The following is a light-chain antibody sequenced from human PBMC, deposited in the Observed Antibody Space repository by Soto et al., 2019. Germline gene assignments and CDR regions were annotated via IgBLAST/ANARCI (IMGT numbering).Light chain of an antibody. Sequence: QPVLTQPPSVSAAPGQKITISCSGSNSNVGNNFVSWYQHLPGTAPKLLIYDTNKRPSGIPDRFSGSKSGTSATLGITGLQTGDEADYFCGTWDYSLSAVVFGGGTKLTVL. CDR1: NSNVGNNF. J-gene: IGLJ2*01. CDR2: DTN. V-gene: IGLV1-51*01. CDR3: GTWDYSLSAVV.